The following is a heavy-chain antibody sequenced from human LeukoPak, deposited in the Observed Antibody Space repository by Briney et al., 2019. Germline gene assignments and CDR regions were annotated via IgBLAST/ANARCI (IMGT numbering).Heavy chain of an antibody. V-gene: IGHV1-2*06. CDR1: GYTFTDYY. Sequence: ASVKVSCKASGYTFTDYYIHWVRQAPGQGLEWMGQINPDSGGTTYAQKFQGRVTMTRDTSISTAYMDLSRLRSGDTAVYYCARMQQLVRGRYYYYYMDVWGEGTTVTVSS. D-gene: IGHD1-1*01. CDR2: INPDSGGT. J-gene: IGHJ6*03. CDR3: ARMQQLVRGRYYYYYMDV.